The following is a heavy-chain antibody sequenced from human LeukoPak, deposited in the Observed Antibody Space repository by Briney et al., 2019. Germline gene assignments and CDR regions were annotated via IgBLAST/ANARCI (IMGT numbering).Heavy chain of an antibody. CDR2: INPSGGST. Sequence: AASVKVSCKASGYTFTGYYMHWVRQAPGQGLEWMGIINPSGGSTNYAQNFQARVTMTRDTSTSTVYMELSSLRSEDTAVYYCARVRDGYNDAYDIWGQGTMVTVPS. CDR1: GYTFTGYY. CDR3: ARVRDGYNDAYDI. J-gene: IGHJ3*02. V-gene: IGHV1-46*01. D-gene: IGHD5-24*01.